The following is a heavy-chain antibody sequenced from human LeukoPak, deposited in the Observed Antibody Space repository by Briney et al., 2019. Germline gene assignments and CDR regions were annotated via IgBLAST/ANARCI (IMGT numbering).Heavy chain of an antibody. CDR2: FYHSGGT. Sequence: SETLSLTCAVSGASISSGGYSWSWIRQPPGKGLEWIAYFYHSGGTYYNPSLKSRVTISVGTSKNQFPLKLSSVTAADTAVYYCARVGYYYGSGSYPQTGMDVWGQGTTVTVSS. CDR3: ARVGYYYGSGSYPQTGMDV. CDR1: GASISSGGYS. D-gene: IGHD3-10*01. J-gene: IGHJ6*02. V-gene: IGHV4-30-2*05.